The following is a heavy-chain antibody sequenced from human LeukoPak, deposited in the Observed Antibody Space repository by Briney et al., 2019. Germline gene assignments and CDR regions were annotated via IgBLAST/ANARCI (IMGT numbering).Heavy chain of an antibody. CDR2: IKQDGSEK. CDR1: EFSVGSNY. CDR3: ARGSRNHYDGSGYYHY. D-gene: IGHD3-22*01. Sequence: PGGSLRLSCEASEFSVGSNYMTWVRQAPGKGLEWVANIKQDGSEKYYVDSVKGRFTISRDNAKNTLYLQMGSLRAEDMAVYYCARGSRNHYDGSGYYHYWGQGTLVTVSS. V-gene: IGHV3-7*01. J-gene: IGHJ4*02.